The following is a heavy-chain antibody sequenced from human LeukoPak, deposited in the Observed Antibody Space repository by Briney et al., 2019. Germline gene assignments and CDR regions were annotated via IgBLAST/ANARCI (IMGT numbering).Heavy chain of an antibody. J-gene: IGHJ4*02. Sequence: ASVKVSCKASGYTFTGYYMHWVRQAPGQGLEWMGWINPNSGGTNYAQKFQGWVTMTRDTSISTAYMELSRLRSDDTAVYYCARGLDIAVAGTSYDYWGQGTLVTVSS. V-gene: IGHV1-2*04. CDR3: ARGLDIAVAGTSYDY. CDR2: INPNSGGT. D-gene: IGHD6-19*01. CDR1: GYTFTGYY.